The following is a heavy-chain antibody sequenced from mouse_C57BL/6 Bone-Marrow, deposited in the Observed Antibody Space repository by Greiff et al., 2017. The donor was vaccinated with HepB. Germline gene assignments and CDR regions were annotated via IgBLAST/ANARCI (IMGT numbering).Heavy chain of an antibody. D-gene: IGHD2-4*01. CDR1: GFTFSDYY. CDR2: ISNGGGST. Sequence: EVKLMESGGGLVQPGGSLKLSCAASGFTFSDYYMYWVRQTPEKRLEWVAYISNGGGSTYYPDTVKGRFTISRDNAKNTLYLQMSRLKSEDTALYYCARTYDYDDGYAMDYWGQGTSVTVSS. J-gene: IGHJ4*01. V-gene: IGHV5-12*01. CDR3: ARTYDYDDGYAMDY.